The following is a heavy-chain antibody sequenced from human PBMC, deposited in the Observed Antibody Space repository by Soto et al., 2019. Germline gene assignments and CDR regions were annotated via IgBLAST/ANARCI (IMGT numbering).Heavy chain of an antibody. Sequence: QVQLVQSGAEVKKPGASVKVSCKASGYTFTDYAIQWVRQVPGQRLEWMGWIATGNGNTKYSQNFQGRVTITGDTSATTAYMELSSLRSEDTAVYYCAKGSRMWTPDYWGQGTLVTVSS. J-gene: IGHJ4*02. CDR1: GYTFTDYA. D-gene: IGHD2-21*01. V-gene: IGHV1-3*04. CDR3: AKGSRMWTPDY. CDR2: IATGNGNT.